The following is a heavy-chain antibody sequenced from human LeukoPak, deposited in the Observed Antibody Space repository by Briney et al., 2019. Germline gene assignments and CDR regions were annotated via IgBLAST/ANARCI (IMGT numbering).Heavy chain of an antibody. D-gene: IGHD5-12*01. CDR2: ISAYNGNT. J-gene: IGHJ4*02. V-gene: IGHV1-18*01. CDR3: ARLRPGWLRLPPDY. CDR1: GYTFTSYG. Sequence: ASVKVSCKASGYTFTSYGISWVGHAPGQGLELMGRISAYNGNTNYAQKLQGRVTMTTDTSTSTAYMELRSLRSDDTAVYYCARLRPGWLRLPPDYWGQGTLVTVSS.